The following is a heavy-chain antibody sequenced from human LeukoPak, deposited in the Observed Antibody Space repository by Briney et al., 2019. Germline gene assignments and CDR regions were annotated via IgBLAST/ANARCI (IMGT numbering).Heavy chain of an antibody. D-gene: IGHD3-16*01. CDR3: ARDQGAWGYGYNFDY. J-gene: IGHJ4*02. Sequence: GGSLRLSCAASGFTFSSYGRHWVRQAPGKGLEWVAVISYDGSDKYYADSVKGRFTISRDNSKNTLHLQMISLRAEDTAVYYCARDQGAWGYGYNFDYWGQGTLVTVSS. CDR1: GFTFSSYG. CDR2: ISYDGSDK. V-gene: IGHV3-30*03.